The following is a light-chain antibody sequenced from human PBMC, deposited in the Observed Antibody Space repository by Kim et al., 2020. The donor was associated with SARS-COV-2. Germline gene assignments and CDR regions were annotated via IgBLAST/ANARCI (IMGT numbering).Light chain of an antibody. CDR3: QQSDRPPLT. CDR1: QTITTY. J-gene: IGKJ4*01. CDR2: GAS. V-gene: IGKV1-39*01. Sequence: AVVGDRVTTTCRASQTITTYLIWYQQKPGKAPNLLIYGASTLQTGVPSRFSGSGSGTDFTLTISNVQPEDVATYYCQQSDRPPLTFGGGTKVDIK.